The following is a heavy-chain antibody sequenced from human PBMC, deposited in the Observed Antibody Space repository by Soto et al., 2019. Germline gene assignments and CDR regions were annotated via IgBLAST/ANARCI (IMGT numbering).Heavy chain of an antibody. V-gene: IGHV3-33*01. Sequence: GGSLRLSCAASGFTFSSYGMHWVRQAPGKGLEWVAVIWYDGSNKYYADSVKGRFTISRDNSKNTLYLQMNSLRAEDTAVYYCARDGKEGDKLLWFGEDEYGMDVWGQGTTVTVSS. CDR2: IWYDGSNK. CDR3: ARDGKEGDKLLWFGEDEYGMDV. D-gene: IGHD3-10*01. CDR1: GFTFSSYG. J-gene: IGHJ6*02.